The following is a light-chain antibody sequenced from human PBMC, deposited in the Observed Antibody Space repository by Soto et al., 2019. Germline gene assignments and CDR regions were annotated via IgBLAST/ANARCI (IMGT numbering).Light chain of an antibody. Sequence: EIVLTQSPGTLSLSPGERASLSCRASQSVAKNYLAWYQQKPGQALRLLISDASSRATGIPDRFSGSGSGTDSTLTISRLEAEDFAVYFCQQYATSPLTFGGGTKVEIK. CDR1: QSVAKNY. CDR2: DAS. J-gene: IGKJ4*01. V-gene: IGKV3-20*01. CDR3: QQYATSPLT.